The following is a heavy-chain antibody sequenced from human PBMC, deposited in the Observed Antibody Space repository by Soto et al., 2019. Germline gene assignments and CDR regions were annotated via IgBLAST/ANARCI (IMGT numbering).Heavy chain of an antibody. CDR1: GFSFSTFA. Sequence: GGSLRLSCLASGFSFSTFAMHWGRQAPGGGPEWVASISSDGSKTYYTDSAKGRFTISRDNSKKTVYLQKKSLKSDDTAVYFCARDPGSDFWSGVFDPWGQGTMVTVSS. J-gene: IGHJ5*02. CDR2: ISSDGSKT. CDR3: ARDPGSDFWSGVFDP. V-gene: IGHV3-30*04. D-gene: IGHD3-3*01.